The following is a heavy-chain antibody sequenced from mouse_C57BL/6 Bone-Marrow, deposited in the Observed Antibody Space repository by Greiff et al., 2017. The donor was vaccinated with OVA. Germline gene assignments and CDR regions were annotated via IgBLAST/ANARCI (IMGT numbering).Heavy chain of an antibody. Sequence: EVKLEESGPGLVKPSQSLSLTCSVTGYSITSGYYWNWIRQFPGNKLEWMGYISYDGSNNYNPSLKNRISITRDTSKYQFFLKLNSVTTEDTATYYCAGGSVDYWGQGTTLTVSS. D-gene: IGHD1-1*02. CDR1: GYSITSGYY. V-gene: IGHV3-6*01. J-gene: IGHJ2*01. CDR2: ISYDGSN. CDR3: AGGSVDY.